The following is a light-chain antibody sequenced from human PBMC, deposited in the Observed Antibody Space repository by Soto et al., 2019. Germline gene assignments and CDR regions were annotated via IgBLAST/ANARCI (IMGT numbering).Light chain of an antibody. CDR2: EGS. Sequence: QSALTQPASVSGSPGQSITISCTGTSSDVGSYDVVSWYQQYPGKAPRLIIYEGSERPSGVSNRFSGSKSGNSASLAITGLQAEDEADYYCQSYDSSLSGFVVFGGGTKLTVL. V-gene: IGLV2-14*02. J-gene: IGLJ2*01. CDR3: QSYDSSLSGFVV. CDR1: SSDVGSYDV.